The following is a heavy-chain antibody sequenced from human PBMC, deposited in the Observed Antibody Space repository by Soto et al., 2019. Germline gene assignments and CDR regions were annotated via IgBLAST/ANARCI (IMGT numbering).Heavy chain of an antibody. CDR2: IKQEGSEK. V-gene: IGHV3-7*01. CDR1: GFTFSSYW. CDR3: ARVGRYYYYGMDV. J-gene: IGHJ6*02. D-gene: IGHD3-10*01. Sequence: PWGSLRLSCAASGFTFSSYWMSCVRQAPGKGLEWVANIKQEGSEKYYVDSVKGRFTISRDNAKNSLYLQMNSLRAEDTAVYYCARVGRYYYYGMDVWGQGTTVTVSS.